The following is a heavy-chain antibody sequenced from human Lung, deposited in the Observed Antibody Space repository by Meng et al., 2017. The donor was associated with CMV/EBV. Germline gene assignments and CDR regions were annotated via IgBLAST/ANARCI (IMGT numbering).Heavy chain of an antibody. CDR1: GESSSREYDD. Sequence: GESSSREYDDWSGSSQQQGKGMKWIGNIYYSGRTYYNQSHKSRVTITVDTTKNQFSLKLSSVTAADTAVYYCARELRYDYYYGMDVWGQGTTVTVSS. CDR3: ARELRYDYYYGMDV. D-gene: IGHD3-16*01. CDR2: IYYSGRT. J-gene: IGHJ6*02. V-gene: IGHV4-30-4*06.